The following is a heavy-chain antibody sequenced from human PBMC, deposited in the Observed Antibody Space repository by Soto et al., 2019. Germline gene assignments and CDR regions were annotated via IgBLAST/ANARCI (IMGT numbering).Heavy chain of an antibody. CDR1: GFTFSSYA. J-gene: IGHJ4*02. D-gene: IGHD3-3*01. V-gene: IGHV3-23*01. CDR2: ISGSGGST. CDR3: ARGTDYDFWSGAPLFDY. Sequence: PGGSLRLSCAASGFTFSSYAMSWVRQAPGKGLEWVSAISGSGGSTYYADSVKGRFTISRDNSKNTLYLQMNSLRAEDTAVYYCARGTDYDFWSGAPLFDYWGQGTLVTVSS.